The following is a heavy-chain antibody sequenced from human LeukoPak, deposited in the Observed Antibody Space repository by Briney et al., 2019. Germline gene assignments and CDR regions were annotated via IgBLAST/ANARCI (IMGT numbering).Heavy chain of an antibody. D-gene: IGHD3-3*01. V-gene: IGHV3-74*01. CDR3: AKDHYWSIDY. J-gene: IGHJ4*02. CDR2: IKGDGIST. CDR1: GFDFSSNW. Sequence: AGSLRLSCAASGFDFSSNWMHWVRHAPGQGLVWVSRIKGDGISTNYADSVKGRFTISRDIAKNTLYLQMNSLRAEDTGVYYCAKDHYWSIDYWGRGTLVTVSS.